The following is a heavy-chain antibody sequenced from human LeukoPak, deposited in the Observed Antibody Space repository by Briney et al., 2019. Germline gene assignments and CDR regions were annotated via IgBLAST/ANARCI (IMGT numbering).Heavy chain of an antibody. V-gene: IGHV5-51*01. Sequence: GESLKISCKSSCYSFTSYWIGWGRQIPGKGLEWMRIIYPRDSDTRYSPSLQGQVTISVDKSISTAYLQWSSLKASDTAIYYCARLTYTVSYLAPFDYGGQGTLVTVSS. CDR1: CYSFTSYW. J-gene: IGHJ4*02. D-gene: IGHD1-26*01. CDR2: IYPRDSDT. CDR3: ARLTYTVSYLAPFDY.